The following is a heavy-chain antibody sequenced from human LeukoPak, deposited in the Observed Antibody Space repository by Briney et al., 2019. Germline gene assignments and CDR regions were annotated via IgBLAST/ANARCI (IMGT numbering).Heavy chain of an antibody. J-gene: IGHJ4*02. CDR2: ISSSGST. Sequence: PSETLSLTCTVSGGSISSYYWSWIRQPAGKGLEWIGRISSSGSTNYNPSLKSRVTISVDTSKNQFSLKLSSVTAADTAVYFCARKAGGGNFYILDYWGQGTLVTVSS. V-gene: IGHV4-4*07. CDR3: ARKAGGGNFYILDY. CDR1: GGSISSYY. D-gene: IGHD4-23*01.